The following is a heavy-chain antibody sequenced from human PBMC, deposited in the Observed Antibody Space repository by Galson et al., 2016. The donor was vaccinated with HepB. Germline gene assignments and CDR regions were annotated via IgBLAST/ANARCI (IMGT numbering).Heavy chain of an antibody. V-gene: IGHV3-9*01. D-gene: IGHD1-26*01. CDR2: ISWHSSII. J-gene: IGHJ1*01. CDR3: AQDKASMSVGATNFQH. Sequence: SLRLSCAASEFICKDSAMHWVRQAPGKALEWVPRISWHSSIIGSADSVKGRFTISRDNAKNSLYLQMNSLRAEDTAFYYCAQDKASMSVGATNFQHWGQGTLVTVSS. CDR1: EFICKDSA.